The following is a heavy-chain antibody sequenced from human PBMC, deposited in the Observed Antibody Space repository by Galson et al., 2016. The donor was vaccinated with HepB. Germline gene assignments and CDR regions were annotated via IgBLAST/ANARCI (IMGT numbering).Heavy chain of an antibody. CDR2: ISAYRGKT. Sequence: SVKVSCKASGYTFNGYYIAWVRQAPGQGLAWVGWISAYRGKTNYAQNLQGRVTMTTDTSTSTAYMELRSLRSDDTAIYYCARDKHGSGWPPIFNYWGQGTLVTVSS. J-gene: IGHJ4*02. V-gene: IGHV1-18*04. CDR1: GYTFNGYY. D-gene: IGHD6-25*01. CDR3: ARDKHGSGWPPIFNY.